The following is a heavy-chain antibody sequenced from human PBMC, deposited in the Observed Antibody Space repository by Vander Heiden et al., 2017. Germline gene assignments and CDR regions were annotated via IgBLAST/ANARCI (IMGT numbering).Heavy chain of an antibody. D-gene: IGHD6-25*01. CDR1: GFTFSSYS. J-gene: IGHJ4*02. V-gene: IGHV3-21*01. CDR2: ISDSGKYI. CDR3: ARATQGRLPKEGY. Sequence: EVQLVYSGGGLVKPGGSLRLSCAASGFTFSSYSMNWVRQAPGKGLEWVASISDSGKYIYYADSVRGRFTISRDNAKNSLCLQMDSLRAEDTAVYYCARATQGRLPKEGYWGQGTLVTVSS.